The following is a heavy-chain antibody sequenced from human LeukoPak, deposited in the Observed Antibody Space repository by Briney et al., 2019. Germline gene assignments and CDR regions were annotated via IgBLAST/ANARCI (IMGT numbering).Heavy chain of an antibody. CDR2: IHSSGST. D-gene: IGHD3-16*01. CDR3: ARVGDLTHYYYYMDV. J-gene: IGHJ6*03. CDR1: GGSIRNYY. V-gene: IGHV4-59*01. Sequence: SETLSLTCTVSGGSIRNYYWSWIRQPPGKGLEWIGYIHSSGSTNYNPSLKSRVTISVDTSKNQFSLKLTPVTAADTAVYYCARVGDLTHYYYYMDVWGKGTTVTVSS.